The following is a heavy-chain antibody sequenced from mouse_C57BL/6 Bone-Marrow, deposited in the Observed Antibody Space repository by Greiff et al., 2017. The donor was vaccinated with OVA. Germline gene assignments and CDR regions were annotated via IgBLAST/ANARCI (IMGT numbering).Heavy chain of an antibody. CDR2: IYPGDGDT. D-gene: IGHD1-1*01. CDR3: ANYYGRGVYYFDY. CDR1: GYAFSSSW. J-gene: IGHJ2*01. V-gene: IGHV1-82*01. Sequence: QVQLQQSGPELVKPGASVKISCKASGYAFSSSWMNWVKQRPGKGLEWIGRIYPGDGDTNYNGKFKGKATLTADKSSSTAYMQLSSLTSEDSAVYFCANYYGRGVYYFDYWGQGTTLTVSS.